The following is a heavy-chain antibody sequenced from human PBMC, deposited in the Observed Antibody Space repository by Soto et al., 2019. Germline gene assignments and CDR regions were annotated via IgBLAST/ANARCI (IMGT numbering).Heavy chain of an antibody. Sequence: QVQLVQSGAEVKKPGASVKVSCKASGYTFTSYGISWVRQAPGQGLEWMGWISAYNGNTNYAQKLQGRATMTXXTXTXXAYMELRSLRSDDTAVYYCARPVRGPDYYYYGMDVWGQGTTVTVSS. CDR1: GYTFTSYG. CDR3: ARPVRGPDYYYYGMDV. V-gene: IGHV1-18*01. D-gene: IGHD3-10*01. CDR2: ISAYNGNT. J-gene: IGHJ6*02.